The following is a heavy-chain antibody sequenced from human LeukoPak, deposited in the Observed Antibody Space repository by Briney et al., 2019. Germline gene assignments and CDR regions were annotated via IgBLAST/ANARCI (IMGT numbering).Heavy chain of an antibody. V-gene: IGHV3-49*03. CDR2: IRSKAYGGTA. Sequence: GGSLRLSCSASGFTFGDYALSWFRQAPGKGLEWVGFIRSKAYGGTAEYAASVKGRFTISRDDSKNSLYLQMNSLKTEDTAVYYCARVYYYDSSGYRGGYYFDYWGQGTLVTVSS. CDR1: GFTFGDYA. CDR3: ARVYYYDSSGYRGGYYFDY. D-gene: IGHD3-22*01. J-gene: IGHJ4*02.